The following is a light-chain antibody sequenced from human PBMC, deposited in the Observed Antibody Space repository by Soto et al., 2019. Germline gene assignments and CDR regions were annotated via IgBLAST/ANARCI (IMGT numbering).Light chain of an antibody. CDR1: QSVSSW. CDR2: DAS. Sequence: DIQMTQSPSSLSASVGDRVTITCRASQSVSSWLAWYQQKPWKAPKLLIYDASTMAAGVPAGFRGSGSGTDFTSTISRLQPEDIASYCWQQYDSLPTFGQGTRLEIK. J-gene: IGKJ5*01. V-gene: IGKV1-33*01. CDR3: QQYDSLPT.